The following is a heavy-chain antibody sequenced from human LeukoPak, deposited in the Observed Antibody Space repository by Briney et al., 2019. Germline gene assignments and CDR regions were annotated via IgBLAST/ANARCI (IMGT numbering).Heavy chain of an antibody. V-gene: IGHV4-59*01. D-gene: IGHD6-13*01. J-gene: IGHJ4*02. CDR1: GGSFRNYY. Sequence: SETLSLTCTVSGGSFRNYYWNWIRQPPGKGLEWIGFIYSSGSTNYNPSLKSRVTISLDTSKNQFSLKLNSVTTTDSAVYYCARVSAAGGTQLFDHWGQGTLVTVSS. CDR3: ARVSAAGGTQLFDH. CDR2: IYSSGST.